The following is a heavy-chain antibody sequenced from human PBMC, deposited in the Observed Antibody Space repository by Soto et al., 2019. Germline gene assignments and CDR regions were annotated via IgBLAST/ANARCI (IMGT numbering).Heavy chain of an antibody. Sequence: EVQLLESGGGLVQPGGSLRLSCAASGFPFSRCAMNWVRQAPGKGLEWVSTISHSDHSTYYADSVKGRFTVSRDNSENTLYLQMNSLRAEDTAIYECATRGGDSGWGDFDSWGQGTLVTVSS. V-gene: IGHV3-23*01. CDR3: ATRGGDSGWGDFDS. D-gene: IGHD6-19*01. CDR1: GFPFSRCA. J-gene: IGHJ4*02. CDR2: ISHSDHST.